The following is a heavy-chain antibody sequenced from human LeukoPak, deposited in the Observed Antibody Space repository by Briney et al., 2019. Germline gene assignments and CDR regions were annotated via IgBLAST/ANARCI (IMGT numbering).Heavy chain of an antibody. Sequence: TSETLSLTCSVSGYSISSGYYWGWIRQPPGKGLEWIGSIYHSGSTYYNPSLKSRVTISVDTSKNQFSLKLSSVTAADTAVYYCARDGGAIGHWFDPWGQGTLVTVSS. V-gene: IGHV4-38-2*02. CDR1: GYSISSGYY. J-gene: IGHJ5*02. CDR2: IYHSGST. D-gene: IGHD2/OR15-2a*01. CDR3: ARDGGAIGHWFDP.